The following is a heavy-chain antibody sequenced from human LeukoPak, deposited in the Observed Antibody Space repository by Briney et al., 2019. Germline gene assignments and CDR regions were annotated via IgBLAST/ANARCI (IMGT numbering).Heavy chain of an antibody. CDR1: GGSISSSNW. V-gene: IGHV4-4*02. CDR3: ARHYYDSSGPVDY. J-gene: IGHJ4*02. D-gene: IGHD3-22*01. Sequence: SETLSLTCGVSGGSISSSNWWSWVRQPPGKGLEWIGEIYRSGSTNYNPSLKSRVTISVDKSKNQFSLKLSSVTAADTAVYYCARHYYDSSGPVDYWGQGTLVTVSS. CDR2: IYRSGST.